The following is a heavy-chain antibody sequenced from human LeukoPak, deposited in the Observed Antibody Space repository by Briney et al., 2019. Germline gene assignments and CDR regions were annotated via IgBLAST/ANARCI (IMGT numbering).Heavy chain of an antibody. J-gene: IGHJ4*02. CDR3: ATKRWLREDFFDY. D-gene: IGHD5-12*01. CDR1: GFTFSSFA. V-gene: IGHV3-23*01. CDR2: ISDSGGST. Sequence: GGSLSLSCAASGFTFSSFAMYWARLAPGKGLEWVSCISDSGGSTYYADSVKGRFTISRDNSRNTLYLQLNSLRAEDTAVYFCATKRWLREDFFDYWGQGTLVTVSS.